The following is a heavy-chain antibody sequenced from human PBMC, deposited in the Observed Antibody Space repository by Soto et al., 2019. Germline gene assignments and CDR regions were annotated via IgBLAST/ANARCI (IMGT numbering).Heavy chain of an antibody. V-gene: IGHV1-8*01. CDR2: MNPNSGNT. J-gene: IGHJ6*03. CDR3: ARGVYGWTYDLYYYYYMDV. Sequence: ASVKVSCKASGYTFTSYDINWVRQATGQGLEWMGWMNPNSGNTGYAQKFQGRVTMTRNTSISTAYMELSSLRSEDTAVYYCARGVYGWTYDLYYYYYMDVWGKGTTVTVSS. D-gene: IGHD3-3*01. CDR1: GYTFTSYD.